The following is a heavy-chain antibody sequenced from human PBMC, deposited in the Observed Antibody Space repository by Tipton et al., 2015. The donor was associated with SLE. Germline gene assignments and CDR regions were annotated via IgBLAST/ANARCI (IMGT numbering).Heavy chain of an antibody. D-gene: IGHD3-3*01. J-gene: IGHJ4*02. V-gene: IGHV3-23*01. CDR1: GFTFSDDA. CDR3: ARSPVDYWNGYSA. Sequence: SLRLSCVASGFTFSDDAMSWVRQAPGKGLEWVSAITGSGDRTYYIDSVKGRFTISRDNSKNSLYLQMNGLRAEDTAVYYCARSPVDYWNGYSAWGQGTLVAVSS. CDR2: ITGSGDRT.